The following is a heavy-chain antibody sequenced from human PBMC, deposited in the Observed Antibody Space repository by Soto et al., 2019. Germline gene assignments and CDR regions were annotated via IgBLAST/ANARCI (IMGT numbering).Heavy chain of an antibody. CDR2: IFSNDEK. Sequence: SGPTLVNPTETLTLTCTVSGLSLSNPRMGVSWIGQPPGKALEWLAHIFSNDEKSYSTSQKSRLTISRDTSKSQVVLTMTNMDNVDPATYYSARIQRISMTIVSNPYFDSWGQGALVTVSS. D-gene: IGHD3-22*01. V-gene: IGHV2-26*01. J-gene: IGHJ4*02. CDR3: ARIQRISMTIVSNPYFDS. CDR1: GLSLSNPRMG.